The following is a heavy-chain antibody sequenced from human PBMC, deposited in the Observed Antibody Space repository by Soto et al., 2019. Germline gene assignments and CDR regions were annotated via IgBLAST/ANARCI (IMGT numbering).Heavy chain of an antibody. V-gene: IGHV3-7*01. D-gene: IGHD4-17*01. CDR3: ARAGMTTGYYYYMDV. CDR2: IKQDGSEK. CDR1: GFTFSSYW. J-gene: IGHJ6*03. Sequence: EVQLVESGGGLVQPGGSLRLSCAASGFTFSSYWMSWVRQAPGKGLGWVANIKQDGSEKYYVDSVKGRFTISRDNAKSSLYLQMNSLRAEDTAVYYCARAGMTTGYYYYMDVWGKGTTVTVSS.